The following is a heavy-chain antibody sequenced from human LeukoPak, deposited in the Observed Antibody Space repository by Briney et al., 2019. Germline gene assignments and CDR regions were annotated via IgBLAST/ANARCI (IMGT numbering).Heavy chain of an antibody. CDR1: GDSVSSNSAA. D-gene: IGHD6-19*01. CDR3: ARQYSSGWSYYYGLDV. J-gene: IGHJ6*02. Sequence: SQTLSLTCAISGDSVSSNSAAWNWIRQSPSRGLEWLGRTYYRSKWSNDYAVSVKSRITINPDTSKNQVSLQLNSVTPEDTAVYYCARQYSSGWSYYYGLDVWGQGTTVAVSS. V-gene: IGHV6-1*01. CDR2: TYYRSKWSN.